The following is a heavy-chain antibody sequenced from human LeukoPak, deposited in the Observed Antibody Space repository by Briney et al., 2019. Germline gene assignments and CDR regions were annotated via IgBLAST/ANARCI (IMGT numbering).Heavy chain of an antibody. J-gene: IGHJ4*02. Sequence: SETLSLTCTVSGYSISSGYYWGWIRQPPGKGLEWIGSIYHSGSTYYNPSLKSRVTISVDTSKNQFSLKLSSVTAADTAVYYCASDDSGSYYYWGQGTLVTASS. D-gene: IGHD1-26*01. V-gene: IGHV4-38-2*02. CDR2: IYHSGST. CDR3: ASDDSGSYYY. CDR1: GYSISSGYY.